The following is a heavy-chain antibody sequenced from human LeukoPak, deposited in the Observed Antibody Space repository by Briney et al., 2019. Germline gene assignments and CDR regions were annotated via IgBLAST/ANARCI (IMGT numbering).Heavy chain of an antibody. V-gene: IGHV1-69*13. D-gene: IGHD2-2*01. Sequence: GASVKVSCKASGGTFSSYAISWVRQAPGQGLEWMGGIIPIFGTANYAQKFQGRVTITADESTSTAYMELSSLRSEVTAVYYCARIVPICSSTSCYDVWGKGTTVTVSS. CDR3: ARIVPICSSTSCYDV. CDR1: GGTFSSYA. CDR2: IIPIFGTA. J-gene: IGHJ6*04.